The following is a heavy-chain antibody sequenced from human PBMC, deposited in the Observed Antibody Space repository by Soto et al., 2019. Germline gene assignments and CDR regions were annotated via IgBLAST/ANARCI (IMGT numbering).Heavy chain of an antibody. CDR2: IFYGGST. CDR3: ARAVVLTGYYYFDY. J-gene: IGHJ4*02. D-gene: IGHD3-9*01. V-gene: IGHV4-39*01. CDR1: GGSISSSSYY. Sequence: PSETLSLTCTVSGGSISSSSYYWGWIRQPPGKGLEWIGSIFYGGSTYYNPSLKSRVTISVDTSKSPFSLKLGSVTAADTAVYYCARAVVLTGYYYFDYWGPGILVTVSS.